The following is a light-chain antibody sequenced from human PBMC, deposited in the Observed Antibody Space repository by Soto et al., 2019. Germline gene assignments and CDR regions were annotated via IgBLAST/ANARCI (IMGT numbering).Light chain of an antibody. CDR2: QFN. J-gene: IGLJ3*02. CDR3: QSFDSDNHWV. CDR1: SGSIATHY. Sequence: NFMLTQPHSVSESPGKTVTISCIRSSGSIATHYVQWYQQRPGSSPASVIYQFNRRPSGVPDRFSGSVDSSSNSASLTISGLQTEDEADYYCQSFDSDNHWVFGGGTKLTVL. V-gene: IGLV6-57*01.